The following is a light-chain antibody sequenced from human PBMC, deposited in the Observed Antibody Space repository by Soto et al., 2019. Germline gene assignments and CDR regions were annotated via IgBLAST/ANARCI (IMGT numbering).Light chain of an antibody. V-gene: IGKV1-33*01. CDR1: HDISNY. Sequence: DIQMTQSPSSLSASVGDRVTITCQASHDISNYLNWYQQKPGKAPKLLIYDASNLETGVPSRFSGSGSGTDFTFTISSLQPEDIATYYCQPYDNLPFGGGTKVEIK. J-gene: IGKJ4*01. CDR2: DAS. CDR3: QPYDNLP.